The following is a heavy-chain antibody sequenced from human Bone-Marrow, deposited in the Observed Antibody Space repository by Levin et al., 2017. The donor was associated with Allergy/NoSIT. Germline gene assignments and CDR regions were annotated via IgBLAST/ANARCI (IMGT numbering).Heavy chain of an antibody. CDR3: TTDSYSFSVAGPNFDY. J-gene: IGHJ4*01. V-gene: IGHV3-7*01. Sequence: GGSLRLSCAASGFTVTNFWMTWVRQAPGKGLEWVANIREDGSDKNYVDSVRGRFTIARDNAKHSLFLQMNSLRAEDTAVYYCTTDSYSFSVAGPNFDYWGQGTLVTVSS. CDR2: IREDGSDK. D-gene: IGHD5-12*01. CDR1: GFTVTNFW.